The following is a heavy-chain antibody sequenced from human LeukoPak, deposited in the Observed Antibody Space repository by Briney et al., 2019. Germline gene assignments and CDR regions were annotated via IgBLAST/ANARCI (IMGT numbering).Heavy chain of an antibody. J-gene: IGHJ4*02. V-gene: IGHV1-24*01. CDR3: VTDRSYGLLGR. CDR2: FGPEDGEGET. D-gene: IGHD5-18*01. Sequence: GAAVKVSCKVSGNSLTELSMHWVRQAPGKGLEWMGCFGPEDGEGETLYAQRFQGRVTMTEDPSTNTAYMELSSLTSQDTAVYYCVTDRSYGLLGRWGQGPLVTVSS. CDR1: GNSLTELS.